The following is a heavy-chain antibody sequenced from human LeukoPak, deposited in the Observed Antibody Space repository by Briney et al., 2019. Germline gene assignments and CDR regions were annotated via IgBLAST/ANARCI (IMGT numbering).Heavy chain of an antibody. CDR3: ARWATSFDL. J-gene: IGHJ4*02. V-gene: IGHV3-7*01. Sequence: GGSLRLSCAASGFTFGNYWMSWVRQAPGKGLEWVANIKQDRSDKYYVDSVTGRFTMSRDNAKNSLYLQMNSLRAEDTAVYYCARWATSFDLWGQGTLVTVSS. D-gene: IGHD6-6*01. CDR1: GFTFGNYW. CDR2: IKQDRSDK.